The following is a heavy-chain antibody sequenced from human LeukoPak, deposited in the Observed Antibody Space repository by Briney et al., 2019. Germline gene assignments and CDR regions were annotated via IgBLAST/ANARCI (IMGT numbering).Heavy chain of an antibody. V-gene: IGHV3-7*05. CDR2: IKQDGSQK. Sequence: GESLRLSCAASGFTFSSYWMSWVRQAPGKGLEWVAIIKQDGSQKYYVDSVKGRFTISRDNARNSLYLQMNSLRAEDTAVYWAVAGTTYWGQGTLVTVSS. CDR1: GFTFSSYW. J-gene: IGHJ4*02. CDR3: VAGTTY. D-gene: IGHD6-19*01.